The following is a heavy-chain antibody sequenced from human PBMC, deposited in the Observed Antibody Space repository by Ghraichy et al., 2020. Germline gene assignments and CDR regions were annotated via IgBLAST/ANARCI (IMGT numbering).Heavy chain of an antibody. CDR2: IGSSGSSI. CDR1: GFTFSDYY. J-gene: IGHJ4*02. CDR3: ARDRGSVLDY. V-gene: IGHV3-11*01. Sequence: LSLTCAASGFTFSDYYMSWIRQAPGKGLEWVSSIGSSGSSIYYADSVKGRFTISRDNAKNSLYLQMNSLRVEDTAVYYCARDRGSVLDYWGRGTLVTVSS. D-gene: IGHD5/OR15-5a*01.